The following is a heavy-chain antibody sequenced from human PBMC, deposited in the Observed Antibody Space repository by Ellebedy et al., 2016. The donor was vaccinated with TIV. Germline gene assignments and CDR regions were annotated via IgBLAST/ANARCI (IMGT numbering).Heavy chain of an antibody. V-gene: IGHV4-61*08. CDR2: IYHTGST. CDR1: GASISSGDYN. Sequence: SETLSLTCTVSGASISSGDYNWSWIRQPPGKGLEWIAYIYHTGSTNYNPSLKSRVTLSIDTSKNQFSLNLSSVTAADTAVYYRARVRGPHNKNWFDPWGQGTQVTVSS. D-gene: IGHD1-14*01. J-gene: IGHJ5*02. CDR3: ARVRGPHNKNWFDP.